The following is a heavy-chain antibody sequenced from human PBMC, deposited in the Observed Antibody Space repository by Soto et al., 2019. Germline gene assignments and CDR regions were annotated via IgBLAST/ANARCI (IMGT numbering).Heavy chain of an antibody. CDR2: TYYRSKWYY. CDR1: GDSVSSNSAG. Sequence: QTLSLTCAITGDSVSSNSAGWSWVRQSPSRGLEWLGRTYYRSKWYYEYAVSVRGRITINPDTSKNQYSLQLNSVTPEDTAVYFCARAAKYSGRIFAYSHQETPVTVSS. J-gene: IGHJ4*01. V-gene: IGHV6-1*01. D-gene: IGHD1-26*01. CDR3: ARAAKYSGRIFAY.